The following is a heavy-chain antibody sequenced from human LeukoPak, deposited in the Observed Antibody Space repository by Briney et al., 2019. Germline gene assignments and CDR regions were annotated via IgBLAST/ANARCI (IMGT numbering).Heavy chain of an antibody. J-gene: IGHJ4*02. CDR3: AKRSAAGTVGYFDY. CDR2: ISWNSGTI. Sequence: GGSLRLSCAASGFTFDDYAMHWVRQAPGKGLEWVSGISWNSGTIYYADSVKGRFTISRDDAKNSLYLQMHSLRAEDTALYYCAKRSAAGTVGYFDYWGQGTLVTVSS. CDR1: GFTFDDYA. V-gene: IGHV3-9*01. D-gene: IGHD6-13*01.